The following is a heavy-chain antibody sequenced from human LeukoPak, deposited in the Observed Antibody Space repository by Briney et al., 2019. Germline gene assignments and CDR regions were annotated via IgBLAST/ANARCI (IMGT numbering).Heavy chain of an antibody. V-gene: IGHV5-51*01. CDR3: ARRGEAMDPFDY. CDR1: GYSFTSYW. CDR2: IYPGDSDT. Sequence: GESLKISCKDSGYSFTSYWIGWVRQMPGKGQEWRGIIYPGDSDTRYRPSFQGQVTISADKSINTAYLQWSSLKASDTAIYYCARRGEAMDPFDYWGQGTLVTVSS. J-gene: IGHJ4*02. D-gene: IGHD5-18*01.